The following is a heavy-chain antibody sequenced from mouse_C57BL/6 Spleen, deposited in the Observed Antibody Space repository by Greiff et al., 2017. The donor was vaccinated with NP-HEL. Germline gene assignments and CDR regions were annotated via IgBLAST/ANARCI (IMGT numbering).Heavy chain of an antibody. Sequence: QVQLQQSGPELVKPGASVKISCKASGYAFSSSWMNWVKQRPGKGLEWIGRIYPGDGDTNYNGKFKGKATLTADKSSSTAYMQLSSLTSEDSAVYFCAREGYGTLFAYWGQGTLVTVSA. D-gene: IGHD1-1*01. CDR1: GYAFSSSW. J-gene: IGHJ3*01. CDR2: IYPGDGDT. CDR3: AREGYGTLFAY. V-gene: IGHV1-82*01.